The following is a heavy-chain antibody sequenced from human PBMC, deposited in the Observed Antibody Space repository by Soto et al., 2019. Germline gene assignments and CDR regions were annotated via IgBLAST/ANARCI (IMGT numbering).Heavy chain of an antibody. CDR2: MFYSGST. D-gene: IGHD5-12*01. CDR3: ARDNGYGHFDS. Sequence: SETLSLTCTVSGVSISSGRSYWSWIRQHPGKGLEWIGYMFYSGSTYYHPSLKSRVNISADTSKNQFSLRLTSVTPADTAVYYCARDNGYGHFDSWGQGTLVTVSS. J-gene: IGHJ4*02. V-gene: IGHV4-31*03. CDR1: GVSISSGRSY.